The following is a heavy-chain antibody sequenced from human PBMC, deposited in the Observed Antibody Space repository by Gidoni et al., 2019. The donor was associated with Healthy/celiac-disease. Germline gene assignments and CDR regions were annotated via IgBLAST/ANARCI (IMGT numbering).Heavy chain of an antibody. CDR2: INHSGNT. Sequence: QVQLQQWGAGLLKPSETLSLTCAVYGGSFSGYYWSWIRQPPGKGLEWIGEINHSGNTNYNPSLKSRVTISVDTSKSQFSLKLSSVTAADTAVYYCARGYTGTTGYFDYWGQGTLVTVSS. CDR3: ARGYTGTTGYFDY. V-gene: IGHV4-34*01. J-gene: IGHJ4*02. CDR1: GGSFSGYY. D-gene: IGHD1-1*01.